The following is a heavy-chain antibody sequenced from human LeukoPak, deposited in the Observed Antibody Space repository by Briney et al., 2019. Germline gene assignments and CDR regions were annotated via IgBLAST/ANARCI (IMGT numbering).Heavy chain of an antibody. D-gene: IGHD1-1*01. V-gene: IGHV1-69*13. CDR2: IIPIFGTA. J-gene: IGHJ5*02. CDR3: VRDLRFGTTGRGWFDP. Sequence: SVKVSCKASGGTFSSYAISWVRQAPGQGLEWMGGIIPIFGTANYAQKFQGRVTITADESTSTAYMELSSLRSEDTAVYYCVRDLRFGTTGRGWFDPWGQGTLVTVSS. CDR1: GGTFSSYA.